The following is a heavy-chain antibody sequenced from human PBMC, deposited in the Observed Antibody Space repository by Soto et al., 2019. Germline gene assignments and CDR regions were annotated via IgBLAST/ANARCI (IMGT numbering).Heavy chain of an antibody. CDR2: IYWDDDK. J-gene: IGHJ4*02. D-gene: IGHD2-15*01. CDR3: AHRPSYCSGGSCYSGFDY. V-gene: IGHV2-5*02. CDR1: GFSLSTSGVG. Sequence: QITLKESGPTLVKPTQTLTLTCTFSGFSLSTSGVGVGWIRQPPGKALEWLALIYWDDDKRYSPSLQSRLTITKDPSKNQVGLTMTNMDPVDTATYYCAHRPSYCSGGSCYSGFDYWGQGTLGTVSS.